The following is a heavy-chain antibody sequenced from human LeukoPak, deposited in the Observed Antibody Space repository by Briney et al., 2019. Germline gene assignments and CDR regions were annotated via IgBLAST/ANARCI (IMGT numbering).Heavy chain of an antibody. CDR1: GYSFTSGHY. D-gene: IGHD1-14*01. V-gene: IGHV4-38-2*01. Sequence: SETLSLTCSVSGYSFTSGHYWGWIRQPPGKGLEWIGSIYYSGSTYYNPSLKSRVTISVDTSKNQYSLKLSSVTAADTAVYYCARVRRTPYYYYGMDVWGQGTTVTVSS. J-gene: IGHJ6*02. CDR2: IYYSGST. CDR3: ARVRRTPYYYYGMDV.